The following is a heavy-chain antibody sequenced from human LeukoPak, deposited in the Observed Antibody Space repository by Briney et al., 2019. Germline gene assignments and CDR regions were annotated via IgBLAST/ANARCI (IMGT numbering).Heavy chain of an antibody. CDR2: ISYDGSDK. V-gene: IGHV3-30-3*01. J-gene: IGHJ4*02. D-gene: IGHD1-26*01. CDR3: ARDRGIVGATHHFDY. Sequence: RGSLRLSCAASGFTFSSYPMHWVRQAPGKGREWVAVISYDGSDKYYADSVKGRFTISRDNSKNTLYLRMNSLRAEDTAVYYGARDRGIVGATHHFDYWGQGTLVTVPS. CDR1: GFTFSSYP.